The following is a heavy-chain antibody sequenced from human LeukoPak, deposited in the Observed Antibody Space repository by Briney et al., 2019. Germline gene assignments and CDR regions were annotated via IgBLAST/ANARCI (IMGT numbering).Heavy chain of an antibody. D-gene: IGHD2-2*02. J-gene: IGHJ6*02. CDR3: AREGDCSSTSCYMRYYGMDV. Sequence: PGGSLRLSCAASGFTFSSYSMNWVRQAPGKGLEWVSSISSSSSYIYYADSVKGRFTISRDKAKNSLYLQMNSLRAEDTAVYYCAREGDCSSTSCYMRYYGMDVWGQGTTVTVSS. V-gene: IGHV3-21*01. CDR2: ISSSSSYI. CDR1: GFTFSSYS.